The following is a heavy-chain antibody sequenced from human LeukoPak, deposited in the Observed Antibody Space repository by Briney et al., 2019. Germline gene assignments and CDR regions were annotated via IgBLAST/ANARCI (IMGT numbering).Heavy chain of an antibody. V-gene: IGHV4-59*01. Sequence: SETLSLTCTVSGGSISGYYWSWIRQPPGKGLEWIGYIYYSGSTNYNPSLKSRVTISVDTSKNQFSLKLSSVTAADTAVYYCARVGGVTDFYENRGVFDIWGQGKMVTVSS. CDR3: ARVGGVTDFYENRGVFDI. D-gene: IGHD3-16*01. CDR2: IYYSGST. J-gene: IGHJ3*02. CDR1: GGSISGYY.